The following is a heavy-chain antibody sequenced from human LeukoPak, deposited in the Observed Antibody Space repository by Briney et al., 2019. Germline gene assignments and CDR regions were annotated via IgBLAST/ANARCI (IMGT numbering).Heavy chain of an antibody. D-gene: IGHD5-18*01. CDR1: GFTFSSYA. J-gene: IGHJ4*02. V-gene: IGHV3-23*01. CDR2: ISGSGGST. CDR3: ARDWYGYSYAHY. Sequence: PGGSLRLSCAASGFTFSSYAMSWVRQAPGKGLEWVSAISGSGGSTYYADSVKGRFTISRDNSKNTLYLQMNSLRAEDTAVYYCARDWYGYSYAHYWGQGTLVTVSS.